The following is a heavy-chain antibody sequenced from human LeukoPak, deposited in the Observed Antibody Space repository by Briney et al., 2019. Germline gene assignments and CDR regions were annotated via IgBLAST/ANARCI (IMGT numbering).Heavy chain of an antibody. CDR1: GGSISSSSYH. CDR3: ARRRAYSSGWYGGWAFDI. D-gene: IGHD6-19*01. Sequence: PSETLSLTCTVSGGSISSSSYHWGWIRQSPGEGLQWITSMSYSGATYYSPSLKSRVTISVDTSKNQFSLKLSSVTAADTAVYYCARRRAYSSGWYGGWAFDIWGQGTMVTVSS. CDR2: MSYSGAT. V-gene: IGHV4-39*07. J-gene: IGHJ3*02.